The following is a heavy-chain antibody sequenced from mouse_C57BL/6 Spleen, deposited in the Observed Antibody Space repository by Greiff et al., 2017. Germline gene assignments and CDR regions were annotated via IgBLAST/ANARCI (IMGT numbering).Heavy chain of an antibody. Sequence: EVQRVESGTVLARPGASVKMSCKTSGYTFTSYWMHWVKQRPGQGLEWIGAIYPGNSDTSSNQKFKGKAKLTAVTAASTAYMELSSLTNEDSAVYYCTRYDDYDEGYAMDYWGQGTSVTVSS. CDR1: GYTFTSYW. CDR2: IYPGNSDT. V-gene: IGHV1-5*01. D-gene: IGHD2-4*01. J-gene: IGHJ4*01. CDR3: TRYDDYDEGYAMDY.